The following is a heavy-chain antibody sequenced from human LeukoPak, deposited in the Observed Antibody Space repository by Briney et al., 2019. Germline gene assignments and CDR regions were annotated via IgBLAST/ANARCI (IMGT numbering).Heavy chain of an antibody. J-gene: IGHJ4*02. CDR1: GFTFRNHW. Sequence: AGGSLTRSCAASGFTFRNHWMHRVGQTPGQGLVWVSRISSDGSSTTYADSVKGRFTISRDNAKNTLYLQMNNLRAEDTAMYYCARDQRVTGRPDIDYWGQGTLVIVSS. CDR2: ISSDGSST. CDR3: ARDQRVTGRPDIDY. V-gene: IGHV3-74*03. D-gene: IGHD6-6*01.